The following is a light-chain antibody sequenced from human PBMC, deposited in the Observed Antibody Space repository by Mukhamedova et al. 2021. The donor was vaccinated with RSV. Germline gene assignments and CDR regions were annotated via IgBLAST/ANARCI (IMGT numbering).Light chain of an antibody. V-gene: IGLV1-40*01. Sequence: KRPSGVPDRFSGSKSGTSVSLAITGLQAEDEADYYCQSYDSPSGLHVFGSGTKVTVL. CDR3: QSYDSPSGLHV. J-gene: IGLJ1*01.